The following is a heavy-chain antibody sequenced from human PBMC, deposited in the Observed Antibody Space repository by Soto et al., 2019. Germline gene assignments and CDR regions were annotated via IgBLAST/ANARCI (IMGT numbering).Heavy chain of an antibody. J-gene: IGHJ4*01. CDR3: TTDPGYYGSGSPFDY. V-gene: IGHV3-53*01. CDR1: GFTVSSNY. CDR2: IYSGGST. D-gene: IGHD3-10*01. Sequence: PGGSLRLSCAASGFTVSSNYMSWVRQAPGKGLEWVSVIYSGGSTYYADSVKGRFTISRDNSKNTLYLQMNSLRAEDTAVYYCTTDPGYYGSGSPFDYWGQEPWSPSPQ.